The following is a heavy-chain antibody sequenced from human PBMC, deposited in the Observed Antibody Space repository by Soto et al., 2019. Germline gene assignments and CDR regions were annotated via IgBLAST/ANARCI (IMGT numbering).Heavy chain of an antibody. CDR2: IIPILGIA. CDR1: GGTFSSYT. CDR3: ASLPLAAVAFDI. J-gene: IGHJ3*02. V-gene: IGHV1-69*02. D-gene: IGHD2-15*01. Sequence: QVQLVQSGAEVKKPGSSVKVSCKASGGTFSSYTISWVRQAPGQGLEWMGGIIPILGIANYAQKFQGRVTITADKSTSTAYMELSSLRSDDTAVYYCASLPLAAVAFDIWGQGTMVTVSS.